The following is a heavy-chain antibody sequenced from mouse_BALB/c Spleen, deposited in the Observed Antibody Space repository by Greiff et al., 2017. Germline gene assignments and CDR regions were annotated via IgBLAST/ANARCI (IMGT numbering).Heavy chain of an antibody. D-gene: IGHD1-1*01. Sequence: EVKLQESGAELVKPGASVKLSCTASGFNIKDTYMHWVKQRPEQGLEWIGRIDPANGNTKYDPKFQGKATITADTSSNTAYLQLSSLTSEDTAVYYCARGGSSPDYAMDYWGQGTSVTVSS. J-gene: IGHJ4*01. CDR2: IDPANGNT. CDR1: GFNIKDTY. V-gene: IGHV14-3*02. CDR3: ARGGSSPDYAMDY.